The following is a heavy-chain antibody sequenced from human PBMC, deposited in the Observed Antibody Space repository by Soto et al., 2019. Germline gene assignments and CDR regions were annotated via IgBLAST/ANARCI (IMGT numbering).Heavy chain of an antibody. CDR2: IHPSGDT. Sequence: QVQLVQSGAEMKKPGASVKVACKASGYKFTTYFIHWVRQAPGQGLEWMGMIHPSGDTGYGQKFRGRDTMTIDTSTTTAYMELRNLTSEDTAIYFSVRGYCTTTPCSGDFQHWGQGTLVTVSS. CDR1: GYKFTTYF. CDR3: VRGYCTTTPCSGDFQH. J-gene: IGHJ1*01. D-gene: IGHD2-8*01. V-gene: IGHV1-46*01.